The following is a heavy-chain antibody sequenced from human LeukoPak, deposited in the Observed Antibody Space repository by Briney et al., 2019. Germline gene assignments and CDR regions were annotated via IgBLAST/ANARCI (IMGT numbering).Heavy chain of an antibody. CDR1: GFSMSVYW. V-gene: IGHV3-7*01. CDR2: IKQDGSER. J-gene: IGHJ4*02. D-gene: IGHD3-22*01. Sequence: GGPLRLSSEASGFSMSVYWMIWLREAPGEGLEGVGNIKQDGSERNYVDSVKGRFTISRDNAKKSLYLQMNSLRADDTAVYYCARDWGAYYHFFDYWGQGTLVTVSS. CDR3: ARDWGAYYHFFDY.